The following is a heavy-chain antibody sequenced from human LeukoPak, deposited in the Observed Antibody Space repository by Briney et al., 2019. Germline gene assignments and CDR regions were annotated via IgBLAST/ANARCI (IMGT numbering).Heavy chain of an antibody. V-gene: IGHV4-38-2*02. CDR2: IYHSGST. CDR3: ARVPVNWNHRDAFDI. Sequence: SETLSLTCTVSGYSISSGYYWGWIRQPPGKGLEWIGSIYHSGSTYYTPSLKSRVTISVDTSKNQFSLKLSSVTAADTAVYYCARVPVNWNHRDAFDIWGQGTMVTVSS. J-gene: IGHJ3*02. CDR1: GYSISSGYY. D-gene: IGHD1-1*01.